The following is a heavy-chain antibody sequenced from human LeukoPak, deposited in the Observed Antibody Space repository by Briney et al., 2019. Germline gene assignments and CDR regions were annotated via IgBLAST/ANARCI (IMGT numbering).Heavy chain of an antibody. Sequence: SQTLSLTCTVSGGSISSGDYYWSWIRQHPGKGLEWIGYIYYSGSTYYNPSLESRVTISVDTSKNQFSLKVTSVTAADTAVYYCARTYSSGWAVFDYWGQGTLVTVSS. J-gene: IGHJ4*02. CDR2: IYYSGST. CDR3: ARTYSSGWAVFDY. D-gene: IGHD6-19*01. CDR1: GGSISSGDYY. V-gene: IGHV4-31*03.